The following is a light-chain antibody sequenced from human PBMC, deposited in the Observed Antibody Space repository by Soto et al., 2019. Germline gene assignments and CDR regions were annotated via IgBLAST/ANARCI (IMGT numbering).Light chain of an antibody. V-gene: IGKV1-39*01. CDR1: QSISSY. CDR3: QRSYSTLWT. CDR2: AAS. Sequence: DIQMTQSPSSLSASVGDRVTITCRASQSISSYLNWYQQKPGKAPKLLIYAASSWQSGGPSRFSGSGSATDFTLTIRNLQPEDFAHHHCQRSYSTLWTFAQGTNVDMK. J-gene: IGKJ1*01.